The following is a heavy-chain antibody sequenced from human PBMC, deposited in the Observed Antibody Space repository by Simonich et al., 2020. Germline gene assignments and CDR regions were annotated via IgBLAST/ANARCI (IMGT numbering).Heavy chain of an antibody. CDR1: GYTFTGYY. Sequence: QVQLVQSGAEVKKPGASVKVSCKASGYTFTGYYMHWVRQAPGQGLGWMGWINPNSGGTNHAQKVQGRGTMTRDTSISTAYMKLSRLRSDDTAVYYCARDRAARYYYYYYMDVWGKGTTVTVSS. V-gene: IGHV1-2*02. J-gene: IGHJ6*03. CDR3: ARDRAARYYYYYYMDV. CDR2: INPNSGGT. D-gene: IGHD6-6*01.